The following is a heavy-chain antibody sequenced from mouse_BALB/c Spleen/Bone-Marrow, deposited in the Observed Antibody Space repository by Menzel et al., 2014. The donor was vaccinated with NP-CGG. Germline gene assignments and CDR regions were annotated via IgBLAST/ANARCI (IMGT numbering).Heavy chain of an antibody. V-gene: IGHV7-3*02. CDR2: IRNKANGYTT. CDR1: GFTFTDYY. J-gene: IGHJ2*01. CDR3: ARDKGRVFFDY. Sequence: DVKLVESGGGLVQPGGSLRLSCATSGFTFTDYYMNWVRQPPGKALERLGFIRNKANGYTTEYSASVKGRFTISRDNSQNILYLQMNTLRAEDSATYYWARDKGRVFFDYWGEGATLAVSS.